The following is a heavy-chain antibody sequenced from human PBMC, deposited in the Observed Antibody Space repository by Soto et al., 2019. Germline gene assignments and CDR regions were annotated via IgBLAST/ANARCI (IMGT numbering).Heavy chain of an antibody. CDR3: ARPYYDNSGYLDAFDI. CDR1: GYTFTSYD. V-gene: IGHV1-8*01. Sequence: QVQLVQSGAEVKKPGASVKVSCKASGYTFTSYDINWVRQATGQGLEWMGWMNPNSGNTGYAQKFQGRVTMTRNTTISTGYMELGSMRSEDTAVYYCARPYYDNSGYLDAFDIWGQGTMVTVSS. CDR2: MNPNSGNT. D-gene: IGHD3-22*01. J-gene: IGHJ3*02.